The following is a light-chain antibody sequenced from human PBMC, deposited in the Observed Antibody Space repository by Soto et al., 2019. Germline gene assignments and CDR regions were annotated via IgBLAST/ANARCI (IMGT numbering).Light chain of an antibody. CDR3: ATWDNSLSAVV. Sequence: QSVLTQPPSVSAAPGQTVTISFSGSSSNIGNNYVSWYQQLPGTAPKLLIYDSNKRPSGIPDRFSGSKSGTSATLGITGLQTGDEADYYCATWDNSLSAVVFGGGTKVTVL. CDR2: DSN. V-gene: IGLV1-51*01. J-gene: IGLJ2*01. CDR1: SSNIGNNY.